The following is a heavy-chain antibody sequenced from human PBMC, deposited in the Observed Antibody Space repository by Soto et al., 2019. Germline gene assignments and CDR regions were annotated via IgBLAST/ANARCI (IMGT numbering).Heavy chain of an antibody. Sequence: SETLSLTCAVYGGSFSGYYWSWIRQPPGKGLEWIGEINHSGSTNYNPSLKSRVTTSVDTSKNQFSLKLSSVTAADTAVYYCARLWFGELLQDYWGQGTLVTVSS. CDR3: ARLWFGELLQDY. J-gene: IGHJ4*02. V-gene: IGHV4-34*01. D-gene: IGHD3-10*01. CDR1: GGSFSGYY. CDR2: INHSGST.